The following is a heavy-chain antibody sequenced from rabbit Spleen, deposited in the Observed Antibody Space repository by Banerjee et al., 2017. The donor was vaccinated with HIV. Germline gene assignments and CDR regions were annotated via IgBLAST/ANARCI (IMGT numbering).Heavy chain of an antibody. CDR3: ARDVAGYAAYGDDNL. V-gene: IGHV1S45*01. J-gene: IGHJ4*01. CDR2: IDAGSSGIT. CDR1: GVSFSDKDV. Sequence: QEQLVESGGGLVQPEGSLTLTCKASGVSFSDKDVMCWVRQAPGKGLEWIACIDAGSSGITYYASWAKGRFTISKTSSTTVTLQMTSLTAADTATYFCARDVAGYAAYGDDNLWGPGTLVTVS. D-gene: IGHD6-1*01.